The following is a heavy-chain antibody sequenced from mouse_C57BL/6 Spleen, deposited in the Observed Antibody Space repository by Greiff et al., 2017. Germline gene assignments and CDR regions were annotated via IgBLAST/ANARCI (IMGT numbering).Heavy chain of an antibody. CDR3: ARSYYDYSAYAMDY. J-gene: IGHJ4*01. Sequence: VQLQQPGAELVKPGASVKLSCKASGYTFTSYWMHWVKQRPGQGLEWIGMIHPNSGSTNYNEKFKSKATLTVDKSSSTAYMQLSSLTSEDSAVYYCARSYYDYSAYAMDYWGQGTSVTVSS. CDR2: IHPNSGST. V-gene: IGHV1-64*01. CDR1: GYTFTSYW. D-gene: IGHD2-4*01.